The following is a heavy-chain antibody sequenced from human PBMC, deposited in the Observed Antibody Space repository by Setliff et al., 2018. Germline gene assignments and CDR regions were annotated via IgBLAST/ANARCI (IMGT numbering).Heavy chain of an antibody. D-gene: IGHD2-8*02. CDR2: INHSGST. CDR3: ARLSPYNTGPPFDY. J-gene: IGHJ4*02. Sequence: PSETLSLTCAVYGWSFSDYYWSWIRQSPGKGLEWIGEINHSGSTNYNPSLKTRVTISVDTSKNQFSLTLSSVTAADTAVFYCARLSPYNTGPPFDYWGQGTLVTVSS. CDR1: GWSFSDYY. V-gene: IGHV4-34*01.